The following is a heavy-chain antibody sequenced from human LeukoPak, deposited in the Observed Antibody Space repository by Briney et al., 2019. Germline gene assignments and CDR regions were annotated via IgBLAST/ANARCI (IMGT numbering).Heavy chain of an antibody. V-gene: IGHV1-69*06. Sequence: GASVKVSCKASGGTFSSYTINWVRQAPGQGLEWMGGIIPIFGTANYAQKFQGRVTITADKSTSTAYMELSSLRSEDTAVFYCARGLSGYSYGYYFDYWGQGTLVTVSS. CDR1: GGTFSSYT. CDR3: ARGLSGYSYGYYFDY. CDR2: IIPIFGTA. D-gene: IGHD5-18*01. J-gene: IGHJ4*02.